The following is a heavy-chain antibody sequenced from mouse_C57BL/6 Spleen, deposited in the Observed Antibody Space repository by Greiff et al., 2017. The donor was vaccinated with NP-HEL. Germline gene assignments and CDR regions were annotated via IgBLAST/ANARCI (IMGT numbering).Heavy chain of an antibody. CDR3: ARSRYDLVYYAMDY. D-gene: IGHD2-4*01. V-gene: IGHV1-80*01. Sequence: QVQLQQSGAELVKPGASVKISCKASGYAFSSYWMNWVKQRPGKGLEWIGQIYPGDGDTNYNGKFKGKATLTADKSSSTAYMQLSSLTSEDSAVYFCARSRYDLVYYAMDYWGQGTSVTVSS. CDR2: IYPGDGDT. CDR1: GYAFSSYW. J-gene: IGHJ4*01.